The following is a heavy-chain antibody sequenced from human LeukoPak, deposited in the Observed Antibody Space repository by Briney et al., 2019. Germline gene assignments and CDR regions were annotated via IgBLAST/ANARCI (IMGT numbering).Heavy chain of an antibody. CDR3: ARKTFFYYDSSGYYYYYYMDV. Sequence: SETLSLTCAVYGGSFSGYYWSWIRQPPGKWLEWIGEINHSGSTNYNPSLKSRVTISVDTSKNQFSPKLSSVTAADTAVYYCARKTFFYYDSSGYYYYYYMDVWGKGTTVTVSS. J-gene: IGHJ6*03. V-gene: IGHV4-34*01. CDR1: GGSFSGYY. CDR2: INHSGST. D-gene: IGHD3-22*01.